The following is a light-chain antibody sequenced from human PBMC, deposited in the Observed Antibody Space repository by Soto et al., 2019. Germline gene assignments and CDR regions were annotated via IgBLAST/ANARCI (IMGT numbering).Light chain of an antibody. J-gene: IGKJ1*01. Sequence: DIVLTQSPGTLCLSPGERATLSCRASQSVSSSYLAWYQQKPGQAPRLLIYGASSRATGIPDRFSGSGSGTDFTLTINRLEPEDFAVYYCLQYGDSPRTFGQGTK. V-gene: IGKV3-20*01. CDR2: GAS. CDR3: LQYGDSPRT. CDR1: QSVSSSY.